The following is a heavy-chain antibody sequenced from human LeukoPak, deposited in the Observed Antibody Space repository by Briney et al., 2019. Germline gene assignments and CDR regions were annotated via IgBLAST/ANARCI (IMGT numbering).Heavy chain of an antibody. J-gene: IGHJ6*02. D-gene: IGHD6-19*01. CDR3: AKAAQYSSGWYRDYYYYGMDV. CDR1: GFTFSSYA. CDR2: ISGSGGST. V-gene: IGHV3-23*01. Sequence: GGSLRLSSAASGFTFSSYAMSWVRQAPGKGLEWVSAISGSGGSTYYADSVKGRFTISRDNSKNTLYLQMNSLRAEDTAVYYCAKAAQYSSGWYRDYYYYGMDVWGQGTTVTVSS.